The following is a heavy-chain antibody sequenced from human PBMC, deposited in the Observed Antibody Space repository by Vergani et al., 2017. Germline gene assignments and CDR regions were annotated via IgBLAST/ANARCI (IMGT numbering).Heavy chain of an antibody. CDR3: ARDLTRYSTASRRYFDY. CDR1: GFTFGSYS. Sequence: EVQLVESGGGLVQPGESPRLSCVASGFTFGSYSMIWVRQAPGKGLEWVSSISSGSSYIYYADSVKGRFTISRDNAKNSLYLQMNSLRAEDTAVYYCARDLTRYSTASRRYFDYWGQGTLVTVSS. V-gene: IGHV3-21*01. CDR2: ISSGSSYI. D-gene: IGHD5-12*01. J-gene: IGHJ4*02.